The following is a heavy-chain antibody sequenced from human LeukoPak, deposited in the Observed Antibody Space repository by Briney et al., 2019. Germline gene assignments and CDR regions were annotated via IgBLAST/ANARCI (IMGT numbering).Heavy chain of an antibody. CDR3: TRAHYSGSGLSSYFDY. J-gene: IGHJ4*02. CDR2: IYYTGST. CDR1: GGSISSYY. Sequence: SETLSLTCTVSGGSISSYYWSWIRQSPGKGLEWIGYIYYTGSTNYNPSLKSRVTISVDTSKNQFSLNLRTVTSADTAVYYCTRAHYSGSGLSSYFDYWGQGTLVTVSS. V-gene: IGHV4-59*01. D-gene: IGHD3-10*01.